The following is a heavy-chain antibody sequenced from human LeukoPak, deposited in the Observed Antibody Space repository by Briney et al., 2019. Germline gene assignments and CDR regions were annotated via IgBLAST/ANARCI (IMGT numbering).Heavy chain of an antibody. D-gene: IGHD3-10*01. CDR3: ARGGNRFGGFYFDY. CDR1: ADSLSSGGHY. CDR2: IHHSGRS. J-gene: IGHJ4*02. Sequence: SQTLSLTCTVSADSLSSGGHYWAWIPQFPGKGLESIGFIHHSGRSRHNPSLKDRVAISVDTSRKQFALKLSSVTAADTAMYYCARGGNRFGGFYFDYWGQGIQVIVSP. V-gene: IGHV4-31*03.